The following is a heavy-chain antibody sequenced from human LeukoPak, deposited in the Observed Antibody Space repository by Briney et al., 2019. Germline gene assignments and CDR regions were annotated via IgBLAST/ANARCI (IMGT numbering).Heavy chain of an antibody. D-gene: IGHD4-17*01. V-gene: IGHV3-15*01. J-gene: IGHJ4*02. CDR2: IKSKGAGGTI. CDR3: TTEYYGGYKY. Sequence: GGSLRLSCEASGFTFSTAWMSWVRQAPGRGLEWVGRIKSKGAGGTIEYAAPVKGRFTISRDDSKNTLYLQMNSLKTEDTAVYCCTTEYYGGYKYWGQGTLVTVSS. CDR1: GFTFSTAW.